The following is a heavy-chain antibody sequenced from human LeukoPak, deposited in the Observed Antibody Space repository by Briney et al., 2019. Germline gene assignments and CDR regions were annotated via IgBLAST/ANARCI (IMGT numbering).Heavy chain of an antibody. CDR3: ASAGHDGIGYKVC. V-gene: IGHV4-4*02. CDR1: GGSISSSNW. D-gene: IGHD3-22*01. CDR2: IYHSGSA. J-gene: IGHJ4*02. Sequence: PSETLSLTCAVSGGSISSSNWWSWVRQPPGKGLEWIGEIYHSGSANYNPSLKSRVTISVDRSKNQFSLRLSSVTAADTAVYYWASAGHDGIGYKVCWGQGTLVTVSS.